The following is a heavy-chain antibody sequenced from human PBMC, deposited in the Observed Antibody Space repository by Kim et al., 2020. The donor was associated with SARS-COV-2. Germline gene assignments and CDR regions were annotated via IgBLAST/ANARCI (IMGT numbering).Heavy chain of an antibody. CDR2: IYYSGST. D-gene: IGHD3-9*01. J-gene: IGHJ4*02. CDR3: ATKYYDILTGYECYDY. Sequence: SETLSLTCTVSGGSISSSNYYWGWIRQPPGKGLEWIGSIYYSGSTYYNPSLKSRVTISVDTSKNQFSLKLSSVTAADTAVYYCATKYYDILTGYECYDYWGQGTLVTLSS. V-gene: IGHV4-39*01. CDR1: GGSISSSNYY.